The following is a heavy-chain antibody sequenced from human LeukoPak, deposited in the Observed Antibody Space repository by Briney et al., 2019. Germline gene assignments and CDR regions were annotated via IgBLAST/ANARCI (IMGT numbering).Heavy chain of an antibody. CDR2: ISCSSSYI. D-gene: IGHD3-10*01. CDR3: ARGSRITMVRGVYYYYGMDV. V-gene: IGHV3-21*01. J-gene: IGHJ6*02. Sequence: GGSLTLTCTASGFTISSYCMNWIRQPPGKGLEWVASISCSSSYIYYAYSVKGRFTIQGDNAKNSLYLQMNSLRAEDTAVYYCARGSRITMVRGVYYYYGMDVWGQGTTVTVSS. CDR1: GFTISSYC.